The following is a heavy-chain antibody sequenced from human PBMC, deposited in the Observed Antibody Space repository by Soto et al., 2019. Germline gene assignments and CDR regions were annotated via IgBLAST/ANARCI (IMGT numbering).Heavy chain of an antibody. CDR2: INPSIGAT. CDR1: GYTFTSYA. J-gene: IGHJ4*02. Sequence: ASVKVSCEASGYTFTSYAMNWVRQAPGQGLEWMGWINPSIGATNFAERFQGRVTMTSDTSISTLYMEIKRLNSDDTAVYFCAKDRQYSDYGYNLDYWGKGTLVTAAS. CDR3: AKDRQYSDYGYNLDY. D-gene: IGHD5-12*01. V-gene: IGHV1-2*02.